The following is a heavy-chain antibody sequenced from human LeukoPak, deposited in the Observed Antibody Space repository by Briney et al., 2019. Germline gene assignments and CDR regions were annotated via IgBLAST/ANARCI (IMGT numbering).Heavy chain of an antibody. CDR3: ATEAAAGTGSFDY. D-gene: IGHD6-13*01. Sequence: ASVKVSCKASGYTFTGYYMHWVRQAPGQGLEWMGWINPNSGGTNYAQKFQGWVTMTRDTSISTAYTELSRLRSDDTAVYYCATEAAAGTGSFDYWGQGTQLIVSS. J-gene: IGHJ4*02. CDR1: GYTFTGYY. V-gene: IGHV1-2*04. CDR2: INPNSGGT.